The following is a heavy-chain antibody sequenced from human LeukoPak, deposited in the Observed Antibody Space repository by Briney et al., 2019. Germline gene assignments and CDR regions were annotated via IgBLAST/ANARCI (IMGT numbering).Heavy chain of an antibody. V-gene: IGHV3-23*01. CDR1: LFSLIRYA. CDR3: AKSPGWSHYYDLDC. CDR2: IIVSGCST. D-gene: IGHD3-3*01. J-gene: IGHJ4*02. Sequence: GGSLRLSCVHCLFSLIRYALMELHQAPGKGLEWVSTIIVSGCSTYYADSVKGRFTISRDNSKNTLYLQMNGLRDEDTDVYRCAKSPGWSHYYDLDCWGQGALVTVSS.